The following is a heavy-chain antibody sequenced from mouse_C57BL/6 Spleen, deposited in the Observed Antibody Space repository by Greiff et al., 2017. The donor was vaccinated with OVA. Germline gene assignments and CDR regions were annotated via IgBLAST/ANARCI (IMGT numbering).Heavy chain of an antibody. V-gene: IGHV5-4*01. CDR2: ISDGGSYT. J-gene: IGHJ4*01. CDR1: GFTFSSYA. Sequence: EVQGVESGGGLVKPGGSLKLSCAASGFTFSSYAMSWVRQTPEKRLEWVATISDGGSYTYYPDNVKGRFTISRDNAKNNLYLQMSHLKSEDTAMYYCARERGTGSYAMDYWGQGTSVTVSS. CDR3: ARERGTGSYAMDY. D-gene: IGHD4-1*01.